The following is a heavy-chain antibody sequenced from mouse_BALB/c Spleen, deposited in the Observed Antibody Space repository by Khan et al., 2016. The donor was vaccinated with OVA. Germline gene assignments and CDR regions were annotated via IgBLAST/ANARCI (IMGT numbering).Heavy chain of an antibody. V-gene: IGHV1S132*01. Sequence: QVQLQQSGAELVKPGASVKLSCKTSGYTFTSYWIQWVKQRPGQGLGWIGQIFPGTGTPYYNENCKGKATLTVDTSSNTAFMQHSSLTSEDSAVYYCARRYFGNYEFVYWGQETLVTVSP. J-gene: IGHJ3*01. D-gene: IGHD2-1*01. CDR3: ARRYFGNYEFVY. CDR2: IFPGTGTP. CDR1: GYTFTSYW.